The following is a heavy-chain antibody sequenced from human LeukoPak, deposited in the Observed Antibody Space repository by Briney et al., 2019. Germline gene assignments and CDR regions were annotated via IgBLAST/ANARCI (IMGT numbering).Heavy chain of an antibody. CDR2: IYYSGST. CDR1: GGSISSYY. Sequence: SETLSLTCTVSGGSISSYYWSWIRQPPGKGLEWIGYIYYSGSTNYNPSLKSRVTISVDTSKNQFSLKLSSVTAADTAVYYCARQHIAAASPPHYYGMDVWGQGTTVTVSS. CDR3: ARQHIAAASPPHYYGMDV. D-gene: IGHD6-13*01. V-gene: IGHV4-59*08. J-gene: IGHJ6*02.